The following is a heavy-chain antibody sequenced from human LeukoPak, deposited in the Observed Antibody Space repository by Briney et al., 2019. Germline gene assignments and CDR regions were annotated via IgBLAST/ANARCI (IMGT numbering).Heavy chain of an antibody. D-gene: IGHD3-3*01. CDR1: GLTFSSYA. CDR3: AKDKKEWGARLFFQH. CDR2: ISYDGSNK. J-gene: IGHJ1*01. Sequence: GGSLRLSCAASGLTFSSYAMHWVRQAPGKRLEWVAVISYDGSNKYYADSVKGRFTISRDNSKNTLYLQMNSLRAEDTAVYYCAKDKKEWGARLFFQHWGQGTPVTVSS. V-gene: IGHV3-30-3*01.